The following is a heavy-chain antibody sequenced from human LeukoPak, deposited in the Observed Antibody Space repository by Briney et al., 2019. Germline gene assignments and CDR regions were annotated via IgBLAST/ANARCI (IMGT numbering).Heavy chain of an antibody. CDR2: VYSGGST. J-gene: IGHJ4*02. V-gene: IGHV3-53*01. Sequence: GGTLRLSCAASGFTVSSNYMTWVRQAPGKGLEWVSIVYSGGSTSYADSVKGRFTISRDNSKNTLYLQMNSLRAEHTAVYYCARDVVGATYFDWGQGTLVTVSS. CDR1: GFTVSSNY. D-gene: IGHD1-26*01. CDR3: ARDVVGATYFD.